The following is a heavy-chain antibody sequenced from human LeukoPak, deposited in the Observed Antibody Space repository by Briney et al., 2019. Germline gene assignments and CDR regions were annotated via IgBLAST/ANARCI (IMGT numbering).Heavy chain of an antibody. V-gene: IGHV3-7*01. CDR2: IKQDGSDK. CDR1: GFTFSSFW. J-gene: IGHJ2*01. Sequence: GGSLRLSCAASGFTFSSFWMSWVRQAPGRGLEWVASIKQDGSDKYYVDSVKGRFTISRDNSGNTLYLQMNSLRAEDTAVYYCARDIRTMIAGRYFDLWGRGTLVTVSS. CDR3: ARDIRTMIAGRYFDL. D-gene: IGHD3-22*01.